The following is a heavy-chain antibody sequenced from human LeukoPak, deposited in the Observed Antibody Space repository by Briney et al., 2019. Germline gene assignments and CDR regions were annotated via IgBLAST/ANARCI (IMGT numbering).Heavy chain of an antibody. V-gene: IGHV4-59*01. J-gene: IGHJ4*02. CDR1: GDSISSYY. Sequence: SETLSLTCTVSGDSISSYYWNWIRQPPGKGLEWIGYIYYTGSTDYNPSLKSRVIILVDTSKNQFSLKLSSVTAADTAVYYCARGPYYDILTGHPLYDYWGQGTLVTVSS. CDR3: ARGPYYDILTGHPLYDY. CDR2: IYYTGST. D-gene: IGHD3-9*01.